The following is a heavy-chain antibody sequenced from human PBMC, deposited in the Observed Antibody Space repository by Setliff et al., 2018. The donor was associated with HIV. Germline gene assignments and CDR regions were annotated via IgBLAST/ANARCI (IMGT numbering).Heavy chain of an antibody. CDR2: IYYSGST. Sequence: SETLSLTCTVSGGSISSGGYYWSWIRQHPGKGLEWSGYIYYSGSTYYNPSLKSRVTISVDTSKNQFSLKLSSVTAADTAVYYCARETEVKGYYDSSGSWGLGYWGQGTLVNVSS. CDR3: ARETEVKGYYDSSGSWGLGY. D-gene: IGHD3-22*01. V-gene: IGHV4-31*03. CDR1: GGSISSGGYY. J-gene: IGHJ4*02.